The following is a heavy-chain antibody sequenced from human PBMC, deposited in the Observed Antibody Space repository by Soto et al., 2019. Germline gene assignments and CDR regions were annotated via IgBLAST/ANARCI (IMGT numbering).Heavy chain of an antibody. CDR3: ARILWSGYVFADY. D-gene: IGHD5-12*01. Sequence: QVQLQESGPGLVKPSQTLSLTCTVSGGSIRSGGYYWGWIRQHPGKGLESIGYIYYTGSTSYNPSLEIRTTLSVDTSKNQFSLRLTSLTAADTAGYFCARILWSGYVFADYWGQGSLVTVSS. CDR2: IYYTGST. CDR1: GGSIRSGGYY. V-gene: IGHV4-31*03. J-gene: IGHJ4*02.